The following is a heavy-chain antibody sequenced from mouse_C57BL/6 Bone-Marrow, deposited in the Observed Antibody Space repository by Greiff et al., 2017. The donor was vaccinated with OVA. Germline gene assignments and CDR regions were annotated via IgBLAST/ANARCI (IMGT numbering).Heavy chain of an antibody. CDR3: ARAAVRDFDV. D-gene: IGHD2-14*01. Sequence: EVQRVESGGGLVKPGGSLKLSCAASGFTFSSYAMSWVRQTPEKRLEWVATISDGGSYTYYPDNVKGRFTISRDNAKNNLYLQMSHLKSEDTAMYYCARAAVRDFDVWGTGTTVTVSS. CDR2: ISDGGSYT. J-gene: IGHJ1*03. CDR1: GFTFSSYA. V-gene: IGHV5-4*01.